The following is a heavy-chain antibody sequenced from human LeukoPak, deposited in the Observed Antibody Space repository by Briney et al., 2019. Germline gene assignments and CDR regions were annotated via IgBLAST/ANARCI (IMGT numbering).Heavy chain of an antibody. V-gene: IGHV4-39*01. CDR1: GGSISSSSYY. J-gene: IGHJ4*02. CDR2: IYYSGST. Sequence: SETLSLTCTVSGGSISSSSYYWGWIRQPPGKGLEWIGSIYYSGSTYYNPSLKSRVTISVDTSKNQFSLKLSSVTAADTAVYYCASRGLRFGELLSRRGVTNYYFDYWGQGTLVTVSS. CDR3: ASRGLRFGELLSRRGVTNYYFDY. D-gene: IGHD3-10*01.